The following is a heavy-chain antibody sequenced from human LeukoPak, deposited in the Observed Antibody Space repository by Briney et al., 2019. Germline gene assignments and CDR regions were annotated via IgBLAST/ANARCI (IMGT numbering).Heavy chain of an antibody. J-gene: IGHJ3*02. CDR2: IWYDGSNK. CDR1: GFTFSSYG. D-gene: IGHD6-13*01. CDR3: ARDDIAAATDAFDI. Sequence: GGSLSLSCAASGFTFSSYGMHWVRQAPGKGLEWVAVIWYDGSNKYYADSVKGRFTISRDNSKNTLYLQMNSLRAEDTAMYYCARDDIAAATDAFDIWGQGTMVTVSS. V-gene: IGHV3-33*01.